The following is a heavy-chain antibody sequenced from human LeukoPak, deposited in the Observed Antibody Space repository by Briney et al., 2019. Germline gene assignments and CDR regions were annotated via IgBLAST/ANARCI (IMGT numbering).Heavy chain of an antibody. J-gene: IGHJ5*02. CDR3: ARVGHYYDSSGYYVNWFDP. D-gene: IGHD3-22*01. Sequence: SETLSLTCTVSGGSITSYYWSWIRQPPGKGLEWIGYVYYSGSTNYNPSLNSRVTISADTSKNQFSLKLNSVTAADTAVYYCARVGHYYDSSGYYVNWFDPWGQGTLVTVSS. CDR2: VYYSGST. CDR1: GGSITSYY. V-gene: IGHV4-59*08.